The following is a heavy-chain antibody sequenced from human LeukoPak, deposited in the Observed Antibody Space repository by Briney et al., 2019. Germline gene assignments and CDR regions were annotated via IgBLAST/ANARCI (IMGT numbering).Heavy chain of an antibody. V-gene: IGHV4-34*01. CDR2: IKHSGST. CDR1: GGSFSGYY. D-gene: IGHD3-10*01. Sequence: SETLSLTCAVYGGSFSGYYWSWIRQPPGKGLEWIGEIKHSGSTNYNPSLKSRVTISVDTSKNQFSLKLSSVTAADRAVYYCAREKLLWFGPNRAYQPNLFDPWGQGTLVTVSS. CDR3: AREKLLWFGPNRAYQPNLFDP. J-gene: IGHJ5*02.